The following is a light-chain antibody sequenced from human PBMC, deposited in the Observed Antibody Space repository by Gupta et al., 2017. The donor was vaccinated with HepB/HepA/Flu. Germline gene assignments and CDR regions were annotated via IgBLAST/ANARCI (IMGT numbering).Light chain of an antibody. CDR2: WAS. V-gene: IGKV4-1*01. CDR1: QSLLLRSNNKNY. CDR3: QQFVSTLLS. Sequence: DLVMTQSPDSLAASLGDRATINCKSSQSLLLRSNNKNYLAWYQQKPGQPPKLLIYWASTRESGVPDRFSGSGSGTDFSLTISSLQAEDVAVYYCQQFVSTLLSFGGGTKVEIK. J-gene: IGKJ4*01.